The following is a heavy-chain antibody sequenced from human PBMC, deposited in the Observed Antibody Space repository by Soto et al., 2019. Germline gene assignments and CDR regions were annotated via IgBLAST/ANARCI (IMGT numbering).Heavy chain of an antibody. D-gene: IGHD1-26*01. V-gene: IGHV3-30*04. Sequence: QVQLVESGGGVVQPGRSLRLSCAASGFSFTTYAMHWVRQAPGKGLEWVALISYDGSDERYADSVKGRFTISRDISKNTLYLQMNSLRADDTAVYYCAKDLLWELLGYYFDYWGQGTLVTVS. CDR1: GFSFTTYA. J-gene: IGHJ4*02. CDR3: AKDLLWELLGYYFDY. CDR2: ISYDGSDE.